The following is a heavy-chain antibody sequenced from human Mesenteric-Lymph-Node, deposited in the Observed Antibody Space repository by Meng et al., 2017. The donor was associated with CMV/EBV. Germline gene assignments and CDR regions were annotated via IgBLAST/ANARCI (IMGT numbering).Heavy chain of an antibody. V-gene: IGHV3-7*01. Sequence: GGSLRLSCAASGFTFSSYWMSWVRQAPGKGLEWVANIKPDGSEKYYVDSVKGRFTISRDNVENSLDLQMNSLRAEDTAVYYCAKDDYGGTTLDYWGQGTLVTVSS. CDR1: GFTFSSYW. D-gene: IGHD4-23*01. J-gene: IGHJ4*02. CDR2: IKPDGSEK. CDR3: AKDDYGGTTLDY.